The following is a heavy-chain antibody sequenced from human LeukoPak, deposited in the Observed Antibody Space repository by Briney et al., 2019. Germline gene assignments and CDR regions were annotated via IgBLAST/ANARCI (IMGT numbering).Heavy chain of an antibody. Sequence: PSETLSLTCAVSGYSISSGYYWGWIRQPPGKGLEWIGSIYHSGSTHYNPSLKSRVTISVDTSKNQFSLKLSSVTATDTAVYYCAIGPGYSSGWYLYWGQGTLVTVSS. V-gene: IGHV4-38-2*01. CDR1: GYSISSGYY. CDR2: IYHSGST. D-gene: IGHD6-19*01. CDR3: AIGPGYSSGWYLY. J-gene: IGHJ4*02.